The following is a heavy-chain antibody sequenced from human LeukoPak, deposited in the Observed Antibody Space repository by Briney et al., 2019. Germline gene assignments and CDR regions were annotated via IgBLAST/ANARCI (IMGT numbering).Heavy chain of an antibody. Sequence: PSETLSLTCTVSGGSISSYYWSWIRQPPGKGLEWIGYIYTSGSTNYNPSLESRVTISVDTSKNQFSLKLSSVTAADTAVYYCARLSIGYSYGYFSEDNWFDPWGQGTLVTVSS. CDR3: ARLSIGYSYGYFSEDNWFDP. CDR1: GGSISSYY. CDR2: IYTSGST. J-gene: IGHJ5*02. D-gene: IGHD5-18*01. V-gene: IGHV4-4*09.